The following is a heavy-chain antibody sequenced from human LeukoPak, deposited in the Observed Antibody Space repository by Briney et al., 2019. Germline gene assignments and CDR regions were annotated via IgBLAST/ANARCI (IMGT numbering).Heavy chain of an antibody. J-gene: IGHJ4*02. V-gene: IGHV3-23*01. CDR1: GFTFSSYA. D-gene: IGHD3-3*01. CDR3: AKRVPRITIFGVVFPFDY. Sequence: GGSLRLSCAASGFTFSSYAMSWVRQAPGKGLEWVSAISGSGGSTYYADSVKGRFTISRDNSKNTLYLQMNSLGAEDTAVYYCAKRVPRITIFGVVFPFDYWGQGTLVTVSS. CDR2: ISGSGGST.